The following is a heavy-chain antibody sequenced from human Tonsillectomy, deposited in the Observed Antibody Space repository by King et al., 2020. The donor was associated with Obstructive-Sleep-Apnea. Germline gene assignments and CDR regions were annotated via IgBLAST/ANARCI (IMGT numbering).Heavy chain of an antibody. V-gene: IGHV4-39*07. CDR3: ARLTVLTGYFDY. D-gene: IGHD3-9*01. CDR2: IYYSGDT. J-gene: IGHJ4*02. Sequence: QLQESGPGLVKPSETLSLTCTVSGDSISSSSYFWGWIRQPPGKGLEWLGSIYYSGDTYYNPSLKSRVSISLDTSKNEYSLKLSSVTAADTAIYYCARLTVLTGYFDYWGQGTLVTVSS. CDR1: GDSISSSSYF.